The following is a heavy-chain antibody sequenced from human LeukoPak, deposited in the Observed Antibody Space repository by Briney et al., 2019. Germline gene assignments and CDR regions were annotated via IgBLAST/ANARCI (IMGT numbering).Heavy chain of an antibody. Sequence: GASVKFSCRASGYTFTSYYMHWVRQAPGQGLDWMGIINPSGGSTSYAQKFQGRVTMTRDTSTSTVYMELSSLRSEDTAVYYCARPNSGSYYPFDYWGQGTLVTVSS. CDR3: ARPNSGSYYPFDY. CDR2: INPSGGST. V-gene: IGHV1-46*01. J-gene: IGHJ4*02. CDR1: GYTFTSYY. D-gene: IGHD1-26*01.